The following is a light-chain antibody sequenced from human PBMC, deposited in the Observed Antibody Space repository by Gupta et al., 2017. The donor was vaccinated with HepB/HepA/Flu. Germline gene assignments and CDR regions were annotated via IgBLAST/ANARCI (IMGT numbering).Light chain of an antibody. J-gene: IGKJ5*01. CDR1: QNVLYSNNKDF. Sequence: DIVLTQPPDSLPVSLGERATINCKASQNVLYSNNKDFLACYQQKPGHPPKLLISWASTRESAVPDRFSGSGSGTDFTLTIISLLAQDVAVYYCRQDYDTPLSFGQGTRLEIK. CDR2: WAS. CDR3: RQDYDTPLS. V-gene: IGKV4-1*01.